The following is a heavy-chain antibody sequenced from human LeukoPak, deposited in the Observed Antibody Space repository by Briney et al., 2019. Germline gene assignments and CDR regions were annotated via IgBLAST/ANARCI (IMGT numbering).Heavy chain of an antibody. CDR3: AKLRFGDYPYYFDY. V-gene: IGHV4-61*01. CDR2: MYYTGST. CDR1: GVSVSSGSSY. J-gene: IGHJ4*02. D-gene: IGHD3-10*01. Sequence: SETLSLTCTVSGVSVSSGSSYWSWVRQPPGKGLEWIGYMYYTGSTNYNPSLKSRVTISINTSTNQFSLKLSSVTAADRAVYYCAKLRFGDYPYYFDYWGQGTLVTASS.